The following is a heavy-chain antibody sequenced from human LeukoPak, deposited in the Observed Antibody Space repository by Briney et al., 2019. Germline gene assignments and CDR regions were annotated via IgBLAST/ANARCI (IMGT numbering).Heavy chain of an antibody. CDR1: GYTLTELF. CDR3: ATVAMVASHYYYGMDV. CDR2: FDPEDGET. J-gene: IGHJ6*02. Sequence: ASVKVSCKVSGYTLTELFMHWVRQAPGKGPEWMGGFDPEDGETIYAQKFRGRVTMTEDTSTDTAYMELSSLRSEDTAVYYCATVAMVASHYYYGMDVWGQGTTVTVSS. D-gene: IGHD5-12*01. V-gene: IGHV1-24*01.